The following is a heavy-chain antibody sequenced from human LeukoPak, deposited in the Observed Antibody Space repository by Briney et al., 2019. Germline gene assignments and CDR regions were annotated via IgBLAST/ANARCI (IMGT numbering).Heavy chain of an antibody. CDR3: TTYGSGRKFDY. Sequence: GGSLRLSCAVSGFSFSDAWMSWVRQTPGKGLEWVGRIESKTDGGTTDYAALVKGRFTISRDDSTNTLYLQMNSLKSEDTAVYYCTTYGSGRKFDYWGQGVLVTVSS. D-gene: IGHD3-10*01. J-gene: IGHJ4*02. CDR1: GFSFSDAW. CDR2: IESKTDGGTT. V-gene: IGHV3-15*04.